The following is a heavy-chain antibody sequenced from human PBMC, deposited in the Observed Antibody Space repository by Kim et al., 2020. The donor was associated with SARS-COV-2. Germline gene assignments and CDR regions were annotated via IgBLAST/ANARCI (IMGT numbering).Heavy chain of an antibody. CDR3: ARIQDYYGSGSYYNSAAGNYYFDY. CDR2: IDWDDDK. Sequence: SGPTLVNPTQTLTLTCTFSGFSLSTSGMCVSWIRQPPGKALEWLALIDWDDDKYYSTSLKTRLTISKDTSKNQVVLTMTNMDPVDTATYYCARIQDYYGSGSYYNSAAGNYYFDYWGQGTLVTVSS. J-gene: IGHJ4*02. V-gene: IGHV2-70*01. CDR1: GFSLSTSGMC. D-gene: IGHD3-10*01.